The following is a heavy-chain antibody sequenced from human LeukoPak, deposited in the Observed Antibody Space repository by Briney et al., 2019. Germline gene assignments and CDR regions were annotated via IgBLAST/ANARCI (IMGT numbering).Heavy chain of an antibody. V-gene: IGHV3-74*01. CDR1: GFTFSKYW. D-gene: IGHD3-9*01. CDR2: INSDGRST. J-gene: IGHJ4*02. CDR3: ARDYDILTGYYLFDY. Sequence: PGGSLRLSXAASGFTFSKYWMHWVRQAPGKGMVWVSRINSDGRSTSYADSVKGRFTISRDNAKNTLYLQMNSLRAEDTAVYYCARDYDILTGYYLFDYWGQGTLVTVSS.